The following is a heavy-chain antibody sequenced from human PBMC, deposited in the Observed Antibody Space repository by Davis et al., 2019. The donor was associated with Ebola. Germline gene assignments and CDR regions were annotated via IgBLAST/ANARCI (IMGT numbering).Heavy chain of an antibody. CDR2: IWYDGSNK. V-gene: IGHV3-30*02. Sequence: GESLKISCAASGFTFSSYGMHWVRQAPGKGLEWVAVIWYDGSNKYYADSVKGRFTISRDNSKNTLYLQMNSLRAEDTAVYYCAKDWQDTAMDRDYYGMDVWGQGTTVTVSS. CDR1: GFTFSSYG. CDR3: AKDWQDTAMDRDYYGMDV. J-gene: IGHJ6*02. D-gene: IGHD5-18*01.